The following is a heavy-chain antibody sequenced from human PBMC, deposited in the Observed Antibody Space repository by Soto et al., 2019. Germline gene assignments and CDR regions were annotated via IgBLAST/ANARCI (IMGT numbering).Heavy chain of an antibody. CDR1: GYTFTSYG. D-gene: IGHD3-16*02. Sequence: QVQLVQSGAEVKKPGASVKVSCKASGYTFTSYGISWVRQAPGQGLEWMGWISAYNGNTNYAQKLQGRVTMTTDTSTSTAYMELRSLRSDDTAVYYCARDAGIYDYVWGSYRYMDPLDYWGKGTLVTVSS. V-gene: IGHV1-18*04. CDR2: ISAYNGNT. CDR3: ARDAGIYDYVWGSYRYMDPLDY. J-gene: IGHJ4*02.